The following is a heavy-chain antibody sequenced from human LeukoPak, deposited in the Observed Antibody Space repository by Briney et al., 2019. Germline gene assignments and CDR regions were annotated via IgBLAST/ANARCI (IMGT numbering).Heavy chain of an antibody. CDR3: ARRTFYDSSGYYYFDY. J-gene: IGHJ4*02. D-gene: IGHD3-22*01. CDR1: GYSFTSYW. V-gene: IGHV5-51*01. CDR2: IYPGDSDT. Sequence: GESLKISCKGSGYSFTSYWIGWVRQMPGKGLEWMGIIYPGDSDTRYSPSFRGQVTISADKSISTAYLQWSSLKASDTAMYYCARRTFYDSSGYYYFDYWGQGTLVTVSS.